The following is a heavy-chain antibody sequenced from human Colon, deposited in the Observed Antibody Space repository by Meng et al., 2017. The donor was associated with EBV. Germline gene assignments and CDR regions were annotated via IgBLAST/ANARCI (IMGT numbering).Heavy chain of an antibody. Sequence: QGQRQGSGPGLVNPSQTLSLTGTAPGGSVSSGGYYWTWIRQPPGKGLEWLGHIYYSGGTFYNPSLKRRVIISIDTSKNQFSLNLRSVTAADTAVYYCARVSSGWDYFDYWGQGTLVTVSS. V-gene: IGHV4-31*03. J-gene: IGHJ4*02. CDR2: IYYSGGT. CDR3: ARVSSGWDYFDY. CDR1: GGSVSSGGYY. D-gene: IGHD6-19*01.